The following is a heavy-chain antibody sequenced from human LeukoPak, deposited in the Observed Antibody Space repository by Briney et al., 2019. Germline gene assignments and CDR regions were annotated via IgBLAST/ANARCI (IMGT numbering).Heavy chain of an antibody. CDR1: GFTFSSYS. CDR3: ARAAIFGVVITSYYSDY. V-gene: IGHV3-48*01. CDR2: ISSSSSTI. Sequence: GGSLRLSCAASGFTFSSYSVNWVRQAPGKGLEWVSYISSSSSTIYYADSVKGRFTISRDNAKNSLYLQMNSLRAEDTAVYYCARAAIFGVVITSYYSDYWGQGTLVTVSS. D-gene: IGHD3-3*01. J-gene: IGHJ4*02.